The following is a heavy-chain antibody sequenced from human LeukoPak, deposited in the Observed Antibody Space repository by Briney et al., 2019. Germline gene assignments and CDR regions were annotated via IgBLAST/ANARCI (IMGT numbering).Heavy chain of an antibody. Sequence: SETLSLTCTVSGGSISSYYWSWIRQPPGKGLEWIGYIYYSGSTNYNPSLKSRVTISVDTSKNQFSLKLSSVAAADTAVYYCARVGDWNDLVYWGQGTLVTVSS. CDR1: GGSISSYY. CDR2: IYYSGST. CDR3: ARVGDWNDLVY. J-gene: IGHJ4*02. D-gene: IGHD1-1*01. V-gene: IGHV4-59*01.